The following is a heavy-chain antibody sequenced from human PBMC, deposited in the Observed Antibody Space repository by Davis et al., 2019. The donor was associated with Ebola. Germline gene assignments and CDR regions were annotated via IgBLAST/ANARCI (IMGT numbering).Heavy chain of an antibody. CDR3: AVKVRVGPLWYFDY. CDR1: GFTFSNYV. CDR2: ISSSSSTI. Sequence: GGSLRLSCADSGFTFSNYVMNWVRQAPGKGLEWVSYISSSSSTIYYADSVKGRFTISRDNAKNSLYLQMNSLRDEDTAVYYCAVKVRVGPLWYFDYWGRGTLVTVSS. V-gene: IGHV3-48*02. J-gene: IGHJ4*02. D-gene: IGHD1-26*01.